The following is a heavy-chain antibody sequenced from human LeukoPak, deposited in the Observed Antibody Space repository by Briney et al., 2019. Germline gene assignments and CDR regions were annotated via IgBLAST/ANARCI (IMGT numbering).Heavy chain of an antibody. CDR2: IETSGST. J-gene: IGHJ5*02. D-gene: IGHD2-8*01. CDR3: ARALCINGICEWFDP. Sequence: KPSETLSLTCTVSGASISSGGYFWSWIRQPAGKGVEWIGRIETSGSTNYNPSLKSRVTISVATSKNQFSLKLRSVTAADTAVYYCARALCINGICEWFDPWAREPWSPSPQ. V-gene: IGHV4-61*02. CDR1: GASISSGGYF.